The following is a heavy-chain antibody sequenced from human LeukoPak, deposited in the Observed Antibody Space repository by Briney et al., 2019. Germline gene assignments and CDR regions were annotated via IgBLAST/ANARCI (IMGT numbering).Heavy chain of an antibody. CDR2: INPNSGDT. J-gene: IGHJ6*03. CDR3: ASRWPHYMDV. Sequence: ASVKVSCKASGYIFTSYYMHWVRQAPGQGLEWMGWINPNSGDTNYAQKFQGRVTMTRDTSISTAYMELSRLRSDDTAVYYCASRWPHYMDVWGKGTTVTVSS. V-gene: IGHV1-2*02. CDR1: GYIFTSYY. D-gene: IGHD2-15*01.